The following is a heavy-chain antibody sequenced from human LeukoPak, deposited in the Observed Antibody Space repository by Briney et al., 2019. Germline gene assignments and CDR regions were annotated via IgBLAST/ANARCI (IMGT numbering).Heavy chain of an antibody. D-gene: IGHD6-13*01. V-gene: IGHV3-7*01. CDR2: INQDGSQK. J-gene: IGHJ4*02. CDR3: AREPTYSSSWYTSCDY. Sequence: PGGSLRLSCAASGFTFSTYWMSWVRQAPGKGLEWVANINQDGSQKYYVDSVKGRFTISKDNAKNLLYLQMNSLRAEDTAVYYCAREPTYSSSWYTSCDYWGQGTLVTVSS. CDR1: GFTFSTYW.